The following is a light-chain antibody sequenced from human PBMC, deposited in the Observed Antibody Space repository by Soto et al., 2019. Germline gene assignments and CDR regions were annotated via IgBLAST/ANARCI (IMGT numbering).Light chain of an antibody. Sequence: DIQMTPSPSTPSASVGDRVTITCRASQTIDSWLAWYQQRPGKPPNLLIYKASTLASGVPSRFSGSGSGTEFTLTINSLQPDDFATYYCQQYHIYSGTFGQGTKVDIK. CDR1: QTIDSW. CDR2: KAS. V-gene: IGKV1-5*03. J-gene: IGKJ1*01. CDR3: QQYHIYSGT.